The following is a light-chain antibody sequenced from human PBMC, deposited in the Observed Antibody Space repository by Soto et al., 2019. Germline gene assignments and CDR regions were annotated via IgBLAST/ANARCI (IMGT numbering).Light chain of an antibody. V-gene: IGKV3-15*01. CDR2: GAS. CDR3: QQYNNWPRT. Sequence: EIVMTQSPATLSVSLGERATLSCSASQSVGSNLAGYQQKPGQAPRLLIYGASSRATGIPARFGGSGSGTEFTLTISSLQSEDFAVYYCQQYNNWPRTCGQGTKLEIK. J-gene: IGKJ2*01. CDR1: QSVGSN.